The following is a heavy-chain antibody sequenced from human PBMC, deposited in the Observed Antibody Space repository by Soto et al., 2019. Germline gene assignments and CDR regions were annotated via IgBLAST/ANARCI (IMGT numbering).Heavy chain of an antibody. J-gene: IGHJ6*02. V-gene: IGHV4-59*01. Sequence: PSETLSLTCAVSGGSISSYYWSWIRQPPGKGLELIGYVFYSGSTNYSPSLKSRVTISLDTSKNRFSLKLNSVTAADTAVYYCVRAGSGYSFDYYYGMDVWGQGTTVT. D-gene: IGHD3-9*01. CDR1: GGSISSYY. CDR2: VFYSGST. CDR3: VRAGSGYSFDYYYGMDV.